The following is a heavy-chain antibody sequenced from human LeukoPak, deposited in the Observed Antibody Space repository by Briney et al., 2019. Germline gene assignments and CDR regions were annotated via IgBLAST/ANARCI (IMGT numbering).Heavy chain of an antibody. D-gene: IGHD3-10*01. CDR3: ARDSGTTGEVKFDP. V-gene: IGHV4-4*07. J-gene: IGHJ5*02. Sequence: SETLSLTCTVSGGSISSYYWSWIRQPAGKGLEWIGRIYTSGSTNYNPSLKSRVTMSVDTSKNQFSLKLSSVTAADTAVYYCARDSGTTGEVKFDPWGQGTLVTVSS. CDR1: GGSISSYY. CDR2: IYTSGST.